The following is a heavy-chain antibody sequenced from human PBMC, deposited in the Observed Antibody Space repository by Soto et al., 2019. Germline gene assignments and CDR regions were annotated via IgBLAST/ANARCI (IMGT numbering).Heavy chain of an antibody. Sequence: ASVKVSCKASGYAFTTYHMHWVRQAPGQGLEWMGMIDPSDGTTTYAQKLQGRATMTRDTATSTVYMELSSLRSEDTAVYYCARDEVPDVQNDAFDIWGQGTMVTVSS. J-gene: IGHJ3*02. CDR1: GYAFTTYH. CDR2: IDPSDGTT. V-gene: IGHV1-46*04. CDR3: ARDEVPDVQNDAFDI.